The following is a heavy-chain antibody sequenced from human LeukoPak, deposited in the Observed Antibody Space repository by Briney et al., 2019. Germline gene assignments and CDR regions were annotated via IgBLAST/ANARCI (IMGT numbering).Heavy chain of an antibody. J-gene: IGHJ4*02. V-gene: IGHV3-48*03. CDR3: ARASWIQLWFAWDY. CDR1: GFTFSSYE. Sequence: GGSLRLSCAASGFTFSSYEMNWVRQAPGKGLEWVSYISSSGSTIYYADSVKGRFTISRDNAKNSLYLQMNSLRAEDTAAYYCARASWIQLWFAWDYWGQGTLVTVSS. CDR2: ISSSGSTI. D-gene: IGHD5-18*01.